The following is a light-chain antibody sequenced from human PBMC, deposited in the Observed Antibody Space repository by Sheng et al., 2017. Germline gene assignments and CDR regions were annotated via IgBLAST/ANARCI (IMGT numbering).Light chain of an antibody. CDR2: EVT. J-gene: IGLJ2*01. CDR1: SSDVGSYNL. CDR3: CSYASSRSVV. V-gene: IGLV2-23*02. Sequence: QSALTQPASVSGSPGQSITISCAGTSSDVGSYNLVSWYQQHPGKAPKLMICEVTKRPSGVSNRFSGSKSGNTASLTISGLQAEDEADYYCCSYASSRSVVFGGGTKLTVL.